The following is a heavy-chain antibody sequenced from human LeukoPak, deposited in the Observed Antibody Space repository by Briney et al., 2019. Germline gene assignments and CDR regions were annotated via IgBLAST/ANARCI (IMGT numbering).Heavy chain of an antibody. D-gene: IGHD3-3*01. J-gene: IGHJ4*02. CDR3: AKSGWSGYSSALTYFDY. CDR2: ISYDGRNK. V-gene: IGHV3-30*18. Sequence: GRSLRLSCAASGFTFSSYGMHWVRQAPGKGLEWVAVISYDGRNKYYADSVKGRFTISRDNSKNTLYLQINSLRAEDTAVYYCAKSGWSGYSSALTYFDYWGQGTLVTVSS. CDR1: GFTFSSYG.